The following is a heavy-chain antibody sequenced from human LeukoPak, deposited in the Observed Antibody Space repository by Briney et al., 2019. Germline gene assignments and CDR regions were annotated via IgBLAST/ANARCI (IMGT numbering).Heavy chain of an antibody. CDR1: GFTVSSNY. J-gene: IGHJ4*02. V-gene: IGHV3-66*02. Sequence: PGGSLRLSCAASGFTVSSNYMSWVRQAPGKRLEWVSVIYSGGSTYYADSVKGRFTISRDNSKNTLYLQMNSLRAEDTAVYYCAATNYDFWSGYPYFDYWGQGTLVTVSS. D-gene: IGHD3-3*01. CDR2: IYSGGST. CDR3: AATNYDFWSGYPYFDY.